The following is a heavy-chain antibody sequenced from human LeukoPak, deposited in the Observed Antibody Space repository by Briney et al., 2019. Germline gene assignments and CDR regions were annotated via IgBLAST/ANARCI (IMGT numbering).Heavy chain of an antibody. CDR2: INAGNGNT. CDR3: ARAELRYFDWPPGDY. V-gene: IGHV1-3*01. J-gene: IGHJ4*02. D-gene: IGHD3-9*01. Sequence: ASVKVSCKAPGYTFTSYAMHWVRQAPGQRLEWMGWINAGNGNTKYSQKFQGRVTMTRNTSISTAYMELSSLRSEDTAVYYCARAELRYFDWPPGDYWGQGTLVTVSS. CDR1: GYTFTSYA.